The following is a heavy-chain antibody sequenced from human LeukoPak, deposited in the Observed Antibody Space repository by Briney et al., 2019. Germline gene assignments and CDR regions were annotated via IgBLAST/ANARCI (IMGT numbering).Heavy chain of an antibody. Sequence: GGSLRLSCAASGFTFSDYYMSWIRQAPGKGLEWVSAISGSGGSTYYADSVKGRFTISRDNSKNTLYLQMNSLRAEDTAVYYCAKVNTMIVVVSPFDYWGQGTLVTVSS. D-gene: IGHD3-22*01. CDR2: ISGSGGST. CDR3: AKVNTMIVVVSPFDY. J-gene: IGHJ4*02. CDR1: GFTFSDYY. V-gene: IGHV3-23*01.